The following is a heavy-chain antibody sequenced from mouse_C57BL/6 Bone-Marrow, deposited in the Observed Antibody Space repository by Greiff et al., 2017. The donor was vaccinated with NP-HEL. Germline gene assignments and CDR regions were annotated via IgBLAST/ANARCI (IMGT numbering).Heavy chain of an antibody. Sequence: EVKLQESGAELVRPGASVKLSCTASGFNIKDYYMHWVKQRPEQGLEWIGRIDPEDGDTEYAPKFQGKATMTADTDSNTAYLQLSSLTSEDTAVYYCTTESHWYFDVWGTGTTVTVSS. CDR2: IDPEDGDT. CDR1: GFNIKDYY. J-gene: IGHJ1*03. V-gene: IGHV14-1*01. CDR3: TTESHWYFDV.